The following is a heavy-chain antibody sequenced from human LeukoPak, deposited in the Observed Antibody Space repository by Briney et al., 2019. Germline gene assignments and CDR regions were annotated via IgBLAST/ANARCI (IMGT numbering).Heavy chain of an antibody. CDR3: ARQNDFRLDY. D-gene: IGHD3-3*01. J-gene: IGHJ4*02. CDR1: GCTFSSYW. V-gene: IGHV5-51*01. Sequence: GGSLQISCQGSGCTFSSYWIGWVRQLPGKGLEWMGNIYPGDSETRYSPSLQGQVTISVDTSIGTAYLQWSSLKASDTAIYYCARQNDFRLDYWGQGTLVTVSS. CDR2: IYPGDSET.